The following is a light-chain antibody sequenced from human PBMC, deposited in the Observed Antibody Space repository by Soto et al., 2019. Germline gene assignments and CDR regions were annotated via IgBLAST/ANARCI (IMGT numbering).Light chain of an antibody. J-gene: IGLJ1*01. CDR2: DVS. CDR3: SSYTSTSAPCV. Sequence: QSVLTQPASVSGSPGQSTTVSCTGTSSDVGGYNYASWYQQHPGKAPRLMIYDVSNRPSGVSNRFSGSKSGNTASLTISGLQAEDEADYYCSSYTSTSAPCVFGTGTKVTVL. CDR1: SSDVGGYNY. V-gene: IGLV2-14*01.